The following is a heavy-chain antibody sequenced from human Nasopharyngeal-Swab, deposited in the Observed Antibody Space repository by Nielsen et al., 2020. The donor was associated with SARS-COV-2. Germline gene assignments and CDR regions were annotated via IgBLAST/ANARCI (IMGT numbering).Heavy chain of an antibody. D-gene: IGHD1-14*01. CDR3: ARESPAGDAFDI. Sequence: WIRQPPGKGLEWIGYIYHSGSTNYNPSLKSRVTISVDTSKNQFSLKLSSVTAADTAVYYCARESPAGDAFDIWGQGTMVTVSS. CDR2: IYHSGST. V-gene: IGHV4-59*01. J-gene: IGHJ3*02.